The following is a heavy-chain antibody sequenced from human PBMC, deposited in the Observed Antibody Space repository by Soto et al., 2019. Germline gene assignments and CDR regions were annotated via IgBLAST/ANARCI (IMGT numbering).Heavy chain of an antibody. J-gene: IGHJ4*02. Sequence: PSETLSLTCTVSGGSISSYYWSWIRQPPGKGLEWIGYIYYSGSTNYNPSLKSRVTISVDTSKNQFSLKLSSVTAADTAVYYCARIPGYGDPNFDYWGQGTLVTVSS. CDR3: ARIPGYGDPNFDY. CDR1: GGSISSYY. CDR2: IYYSGST. D-gene: IGHD4-17*01. V-gene: IGHV4-59*01.